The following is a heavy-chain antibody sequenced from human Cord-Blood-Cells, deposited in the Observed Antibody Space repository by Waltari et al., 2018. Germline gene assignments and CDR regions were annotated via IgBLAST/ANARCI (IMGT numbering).Heavy chain of an antibody. CDR1: GGSFSGYY. Sequence: QVQLQQWGAGLLKPSETLSLTCAVYGGSFSGYYWSWIRQPPGKGLEWIGEINHSGRTNYNPSLKSRVTISVDTSKNQFSLKLSSVTAADTAVYYCARARGLDPDILTGYYDYWGQGTLVTVSS. V-gene: IGHV4-34*01. J-gene: IGHJ4*02. CDR3: ARARGLDPDILTGYYDY. CDR2: INHSGRT. D-gene: IGHD3-9*01.